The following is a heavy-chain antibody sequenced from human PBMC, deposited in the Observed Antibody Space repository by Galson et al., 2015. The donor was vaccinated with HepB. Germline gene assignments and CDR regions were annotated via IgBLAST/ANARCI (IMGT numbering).Heavy chain of an antibody. Sequence: SLRLSCAASGFTFSSYAMHWVRQAPGKGLEWVAVISYDGSNKYYADSVKGRFTISRDNSKNTLYLQMNSLRAEDTAVYYCARWYNWNDRAYYYGMDVWGQGTTVTVSS. D-gene: IGHD1-1*01. CDR1: GFTFSSYA. V-gene: IGHV3-30-3*01. CDR3: ARWYNWNDRAYYYGMDV. J-gene: IGHJ6*02. CDR2: ISYDGSNK.